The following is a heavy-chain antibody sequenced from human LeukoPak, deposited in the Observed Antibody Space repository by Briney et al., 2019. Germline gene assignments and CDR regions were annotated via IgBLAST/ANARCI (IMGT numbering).Heavy chain of an antibody. CDR2: IWYDGSNK. V-gene: IGHV3-33*08. CDR3: ARDPGGVVVAATPLDY. Sequence: PGGSLRLSCAASGITFSSYGMHWVRQAPGKGLERVAVIWYDGSNKYYADSVKGRFTISRDNSKNTLYLQMNSLRAEDTAVYYCARDPGGVVVAATPLDYWGQGTLVTVSS. D-gene: IGHD2-15*01. CDR1: GITFSSYG. J-gene: IGHJ4*02.